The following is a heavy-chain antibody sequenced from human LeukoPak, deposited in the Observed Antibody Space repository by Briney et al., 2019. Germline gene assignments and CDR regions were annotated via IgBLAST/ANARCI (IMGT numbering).Heavy chain of an antibody. Sequence: GASVMVSCKASGYTFTNYGISWVRQAPGQGLEWMSWISANNGEIRYAQNFQGRVTMTTDTSTTTAYMELRSLRSDDTAVYYCASGPPSTGTGVLVYYYGMDVWGQGTTVTVSS. CDR3: ASGPPSTGTGVLVYYYGMDV. CDR1: GYTFTNYG. V-gene: IGHV1-18*04. J-gene: IGHJ6*02. CDR2: ISANNGEI. D-gene: IGHD1-1*01.